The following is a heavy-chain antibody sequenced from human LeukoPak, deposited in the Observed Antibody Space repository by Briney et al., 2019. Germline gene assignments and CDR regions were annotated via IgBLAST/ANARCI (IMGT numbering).Heavy chain of an antibody. CDR3: AKDPQWLVLVGVFDY. J-gene: IGHJ4*02. CDR1: GFTFSSYG. Sequence: GGTLRLSCAAPGFTFSSYGMSWVPQAPGKGLEGVSAISGSGGSTYYADSVKGRFTISRDNSKNTLYLQMNSLRAEDTAVYYCAKDPQWLVLVGVFDYWGQGTRVTVSS. V-gene: IGHV3-23*01. CDR2: ISGSGGST. D-gene: IGHD6-19*01.